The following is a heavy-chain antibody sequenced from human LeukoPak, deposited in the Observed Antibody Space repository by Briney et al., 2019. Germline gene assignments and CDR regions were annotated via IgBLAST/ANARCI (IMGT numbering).Heavy chain of an antibody. V-gene: IGHV7-4-1*02. CDR3: ASSPRERYCSSTSCYGYYYYMDV. J-gene: IGHJ6*03. Sequence: ASVKVSCKASGYTFTSYAMNWVRQAPGQGLEWMGWINTNTGNPTYAQGFTGRFVFSLDTSVSTAYLQISSLKAEDTAVYYCASSPRERYCSSTSCYGYYYYMDVWGKGTTVTVSS. D-gene: IGHD2-2*01. CDR2: INTNTGNP. CDR1: GYTFTSYA.